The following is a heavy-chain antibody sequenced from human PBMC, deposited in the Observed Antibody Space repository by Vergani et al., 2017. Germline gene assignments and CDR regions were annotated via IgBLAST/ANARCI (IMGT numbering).Heavy chain of an antibody. CDR2: IRSKAYGGTT. Sequence: EVQLVESGGGLVQPGRSLRLSCTASGFTFGDYAMSWFRQAPGKGLEWVGFIRSKAYGGTTEYAASVKGRFTISRDDSKSIAYLQMNSLKTEDTAVYYCTSPTLDSSGWYCFDYWGQGTLVTVSS. V-gene: IGHV3-49*03. J-gene: IGHJ4*02. CDR1: GFTFGDYA. D-gene: IGHD6-19*01. CDR3: TSPTLDSSGWYCFDY.